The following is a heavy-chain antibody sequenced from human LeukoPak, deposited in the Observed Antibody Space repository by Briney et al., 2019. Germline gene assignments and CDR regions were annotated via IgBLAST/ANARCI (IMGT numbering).Heavy chain of an antibody. J-gene: IGHJ4*01. CDR1: GASISSSSYY. CDR2: IYYGGSS. V-gene: IGHV4-39*01. Sequence: SETLSLTCTVSGASISSSSYYWGWIRQPPGKGLEWIGSIYYGGSSYYNPSLKSRVTISVDTSKNQFSLKLISVTAADSAVYYCARPIVRGVIGDFDFWGHGTLVTVSS. D-gene: IGHD3-10*01. CDR3: ARPIVRGVIGDFDF.